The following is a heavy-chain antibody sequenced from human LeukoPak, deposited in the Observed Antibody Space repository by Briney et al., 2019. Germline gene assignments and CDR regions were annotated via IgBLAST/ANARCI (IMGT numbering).Heavy chain of an antibody. D-gene: IGHD2-15*01. CDR3: ARDQYCSSGSCYLF. CDR1: GYTFTGYY. CDR2: INPNSGGT. J-gene: IGHJ4*02. Sequence: ASVKVSCKASGYTFTGYYMHWVRQAPGQGLEWMGWINPNSGGTNYAQKFQGRVTMTRDTSISTAYMELSRLRSDDTAVYYCARDQYCSSGSCYLFWGQGTLVTVSS. V-gene: IGHV1-2*02.